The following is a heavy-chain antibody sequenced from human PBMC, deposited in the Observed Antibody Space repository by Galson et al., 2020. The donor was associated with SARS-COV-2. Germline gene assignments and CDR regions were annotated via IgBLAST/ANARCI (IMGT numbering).Heavy chain of an antibody. D-gene: IGHD5-18*01. J-gene: IGHJ3*02. CDR3: ARDGTAMVTNGFDI. CDR1: GYTFTGYY. CDR2: INPNRGGT. Sequence: ASVKVSCKASGYTFTGYYMHWVRQAPGQGHAWLGWINPNRGGTNYAQKFQGRVTMTRDTSISIAYMELSRLRSDDTAVYYCARDGTAMVTNGFDIWGQGTMVTVSS. V-gene: IGHV1-2*02.